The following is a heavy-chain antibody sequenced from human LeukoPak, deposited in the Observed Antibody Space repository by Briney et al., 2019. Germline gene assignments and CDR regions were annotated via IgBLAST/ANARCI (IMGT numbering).Heavy chain of an antibody. CDR3: ARDQSLGGGPFDY. Sequence: ASVKVSCKASGYTFTGYYMHWVRQAPGQGLEWMGWINTNTGNPTYAQGFTGRFVFALDTSVSTAYLQISSLKAEDTAVYYCARDQSLGGGPFDYWGQGTLVTVSS. J-gene: IGHJ4*02. CDR2: INTNTGNP. CDR1: GYTFTGYY. D-gene: IGHD2-15*01. V-gene: IGHV7-4-1*02.